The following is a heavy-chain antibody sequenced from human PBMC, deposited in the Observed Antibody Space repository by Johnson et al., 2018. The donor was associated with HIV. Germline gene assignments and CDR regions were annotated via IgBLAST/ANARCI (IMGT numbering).Heavy chain of an antibody. J-gene: IGHJ3*02. D-gene: IGHD2-2*01. Sequence: EVQLVESGGALVQPGGSLRLSCAASGFTVSSTSMTWVRQAPGKGLEWVSLIYRGGSTYYADSVKGRFTISRDNSKNTLYLQMNSLRAEDTAVYYCARSGYCTTSSCTDDAFDIWGQGTMVTVSS. CDR3: ARSGYCTTSSCTDDAFDI. CDR1: GFTVSSTS. CDR2: IYRGGST. V-gene: IGHV3-66*01.